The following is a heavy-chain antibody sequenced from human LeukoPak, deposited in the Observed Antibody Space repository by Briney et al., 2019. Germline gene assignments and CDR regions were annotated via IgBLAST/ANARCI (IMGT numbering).Heavy chain of an antibody. CDR3: ATGSRGDF. J-gene: IGHJ4*02. D-gene: IGHD2-2*01. CDR2: IKRKSDGGTT. V-gene: IGHV3-15*05. CDR1: GFTLSSYA. Sequence: GGSLRLSCAASGFTLSSYAMTWLRQAPGRGLEWIGLIKRKSDGGTTQYGPPMKGRFTISRDDSKETLYLQMDSVKTEDTAVYYCATGSRGDFWGQGTLVTVSS.